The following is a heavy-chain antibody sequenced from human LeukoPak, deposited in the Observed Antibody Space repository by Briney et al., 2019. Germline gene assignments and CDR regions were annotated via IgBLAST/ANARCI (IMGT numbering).Heavy chain of an antibody. J-gene: IGHJ4*02. CDR1: GFTFSSYW. D-gene: IGHD3-22*01. V-gene: IGHV3-7*01. CDR3: ARVLYYYDSSGYYSY. CDR2: IKQDGSEK. Sequence: GGSLRLSCAASGFTFSSYWMSWVRQAPGKGLEWVANIKQDGSEKYYVDSVKGRFTISRDNAKNSLYLQMNSLRAEDTAVYYCARVLYYYDSSGYYSYWGQGTLVTVSS.